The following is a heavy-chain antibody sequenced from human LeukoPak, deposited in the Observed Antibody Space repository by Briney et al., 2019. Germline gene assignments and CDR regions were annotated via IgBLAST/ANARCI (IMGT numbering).Heavy chain of an antibody. V-gene: IGHV4-39*01. Sequence: SETLSLTCTVSGGSISSSRYYWGWLRQPPGTGLEWIGSIYYSGSTYYNPSLKSRLTISVDTSKNQFSLKLSSMTAADTAVYYCARGGYQLLYSFDPWGQGTLVTVSS. J-gene: IGHJ5*02. D-gene: IGHD2-2*01. CDR3: ARGGYQLLYSFDP. CDR2: IYYSGST. CDR1: GGSISSSRYY.